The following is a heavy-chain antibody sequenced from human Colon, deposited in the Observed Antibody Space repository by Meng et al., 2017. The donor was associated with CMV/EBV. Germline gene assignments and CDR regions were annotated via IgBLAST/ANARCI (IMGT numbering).Heavy chain of an antibody. CDR2: ISYSGYT. CDR3: ARDFRPFWSTYYDWFDP. CDR1: GASISSSGYF. V-gene: IGHV4-30-4*08. D-gene: IGHD3-3*01. J-gene: IGHJ5*02. Sequence: SETLSLTCTVSGASISSSGYFWSWIRQHPVKGLEWIGFISYSGYTYYNPSLRTRVTISVDTSMSQFSLKLNSVTAADTAVYYCARDFRPFWSTYYDWFDPWGQGTLVTVSS.